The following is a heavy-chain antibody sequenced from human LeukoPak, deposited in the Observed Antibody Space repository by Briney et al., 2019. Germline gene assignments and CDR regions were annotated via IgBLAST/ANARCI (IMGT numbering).Heavy chain of an antibody. D-gene: IGHD3-10*01. CDR2: IYYSGTT. J-gene: IGHJ4*02. CDR1: GGSISSSSYY. CDR3: ARQKDGSGSYYTY. Sequence: PSETLSLTCTVSGGSISSSSYYWGWIRQPPGKGLEWIGSIYYSGTTFYNPSLKSRVTISVDTSKNQFSLKLRSVTATDTAVYYCARQKDGSGSYYTYWGQGTLVTVSS. V-gene: IGHV4-39*01.